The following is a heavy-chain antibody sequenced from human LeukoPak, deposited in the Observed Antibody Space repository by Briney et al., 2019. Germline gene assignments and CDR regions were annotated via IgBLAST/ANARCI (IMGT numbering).Heavy chain of an antibody. V-gene: IGHV3-7*01. CDR1: GFTFSNYG. D-gene: IGHD6-13*01. CDR3: ARVVSSPTYYYYYYYMDV. Sequence: GGSRRLSWAASGFTFSNYGMHWVRQAPGKGLEWVANIKQDGSEKYYVDSVKGRFTISRDNAKNSLYLQMNSLRAEDTAVYYCARVVSSPTYYYYYYYMDVWAKGPRSPSP. J-gene: IGHJ6*03. CDR2: IKQDGSEK.